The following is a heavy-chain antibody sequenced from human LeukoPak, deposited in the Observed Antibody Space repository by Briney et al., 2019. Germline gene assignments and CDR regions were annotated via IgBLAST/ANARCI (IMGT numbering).Heavy chain of an antibody. CDR1: GFTLSTNA. CDR2: ISGSGAST. V-gene: IGHV3-23*01. CDR3: AREYYYDSSGYGSLRYFDY. D-gene: IGHD3-22*01. Sequence: GGSLRLSCLTTGFTLSTNAMSWVRQAPGKGLEWISGISGSGASTYYADSVKGRFTISRDNSKNTLYLQMNSLRAEDTAVYYCAREYYYDSSGYGSLRYFDYWGQGTLVTVSS. J-gene: IGHJ4*02.